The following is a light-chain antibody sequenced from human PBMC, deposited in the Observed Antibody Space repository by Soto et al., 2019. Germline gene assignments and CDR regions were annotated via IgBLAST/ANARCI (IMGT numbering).Light chain of an antibody. J-gene: IGKJ3*01. CDR3: QQYNNWPLT. CDR1: QSVSSN. V-gene: IGKV3-15*01. Sequence: EIVMTQSPATLSVSPGARATLSCRASQSVSSNLAWYQQKPGQAPRLLIYGASTSATGIPARCSGSGSGTEFTLTISSLQSEDFAVYYCQQYNNWPLTFGPGTKVDIK. CDR2: GAS.